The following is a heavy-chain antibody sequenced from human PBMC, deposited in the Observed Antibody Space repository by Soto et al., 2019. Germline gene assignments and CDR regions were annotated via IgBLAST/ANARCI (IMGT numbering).Heavy chain of an antibody. CDR3: ARDFSTYSHGVDV. CDR1: GYPFTGPY. J-gene: IGHJ6*02. D-gene: IGHD4-4*01. Sequence: ASVKVSCKASGYPFTGPYIYWVRQAPGQGLEWMGWINPSSGGTEFAEKFQGRVTVTLDTSIRTVFLELNSLTTDDTGVYFYARDFSTYSHGVDVWGQGTAVTVSS. V-gene: IGHV1-2*02. CDR2: INPSSGGT.